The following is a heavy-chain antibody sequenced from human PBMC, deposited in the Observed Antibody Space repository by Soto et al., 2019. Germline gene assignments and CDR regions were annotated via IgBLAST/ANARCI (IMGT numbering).Heavy chain of an antibody. V-gene: IGHV4-31*03. CDR3: AREEGGGYDHRWFDP. J-gene: IGHJ5*02. CDR2: IYYSGST. CDR1: GGSISSGGYY. D-gene: IGHD5-12*01. Sequence: QVQLQESGPGLVKPSQTLSLTCTVSGGSISSGGYYWSWIRQHPGKGLEWIGYIYYSGSTYYNPSLKSRVTISVDTSKNQFSLKLISVTAADTAVYYCAREEGGGYDHRWFDPWGQGTLVTVSS.